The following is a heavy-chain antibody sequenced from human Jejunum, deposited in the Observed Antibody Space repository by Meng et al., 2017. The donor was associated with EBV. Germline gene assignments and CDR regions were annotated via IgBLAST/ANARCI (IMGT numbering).Heavy chain of an antibody. D-gene: IGHD1-26*01. CDR3: ARDGGPSGSYADWYDP. CDR2: IFHIGIT. J-gene: IGHJ5*02. V-gene: IGHV4-4*02. Sequence: VRLHEVGQVLGNRVGFLHPTCAVSRCFVSSSIWCSWVREPSGKVPEWIGEIFHIGITNYSPTIKSRVSMSVDKSKNHFYLKLTLVTAADTAVYYCARDGGPSGSYADWYDPWGQGTLVTVSS. CDR1: RCFVSSSIW.